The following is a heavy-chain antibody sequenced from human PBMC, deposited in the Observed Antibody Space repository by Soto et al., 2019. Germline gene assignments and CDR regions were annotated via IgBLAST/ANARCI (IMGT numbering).Heavy chain of an antibody. D-gene: IGHD3-3*01. J-gene: IGHJ4*02. V-gene: IGHV1-8*01. CDR3: ASAPHLEWYPGGY. CDR1: GYTFTSYD. Sequence: ASVKVSCKASGYTFTSYDINWVRQATGQGLEWMGWMNPNSGNTGYAQKFQGRVTMTRNTSISTAYMELSSLRSEDTAVYYCASAPHLEWYPGGYWGQGTLVTVSS. CDR2: MNPNSGNT.